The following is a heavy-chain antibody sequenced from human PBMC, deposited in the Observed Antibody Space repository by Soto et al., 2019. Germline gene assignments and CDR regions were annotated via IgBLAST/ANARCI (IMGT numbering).Heavy chain of an antibody. D-gene: IGHD3-3*01. CDR3: ARADYDFWSGFGWFDP. V-gene: IGHV4-30-4*01. CDR1: GGSITNVNYY. J-gene: IGHJ5*02. Sequence: SETLSLTCTVSGGSITNVNYYWSWIRQAPDKGLEWIGYIYYGGSTYYNPSLKSRVTISVDTSKNQFSLKLSSVTAADTAVYYCARADYDFWSGFGWFDPWGQGTLVTVSS. CDR2: IYYGGST.